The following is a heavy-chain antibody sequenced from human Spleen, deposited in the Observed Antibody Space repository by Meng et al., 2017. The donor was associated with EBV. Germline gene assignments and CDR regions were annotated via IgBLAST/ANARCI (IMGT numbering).Heavy chain of an antibody. J-gene: IGHJ5*02. CDR1: GYGFTYNY. D-gene: IGHD1-1*01. CDR2: INPDTGEK. Sequence: QMQAVDAGYEVQKPGASVKVSCEVSGYGFTYNYIHWVRQAPGQGLEWIGRINPDTGEKDYAQNFQGRVTMTRDTSISTTYMDFHRLTSDDTAMYYCARTGTKPRIPREGWFDPWGQGTLVTVSS. V-gene: IGHV1-2*06. CDR3: ARTGTKPRIPREGWFDP.